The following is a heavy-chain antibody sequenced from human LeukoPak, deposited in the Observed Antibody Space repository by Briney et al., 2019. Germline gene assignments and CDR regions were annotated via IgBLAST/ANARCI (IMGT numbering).Heavy chain of an antibody. CDR3: ARAGGSRKSYCTNGVCYTSDYYYMDV. D-gene: IGHD2-8*01. CDR2: IKEDGSQK. CDR1: GFIFRKYW. Sequence: GGSLRLSCAASGFIFRKYWMSWVRQAPGKGLEWVANIKEDGSQKNYVDSVKGRFTISRDNSKNTLYLQMNSLRAEDTAVYYCARAGGSRKSYCTNGVCYTSDYYYMDVWGKGTTVTVSS. J-gene: IGHJ6*03. V-gene: IGHV3-7*01.